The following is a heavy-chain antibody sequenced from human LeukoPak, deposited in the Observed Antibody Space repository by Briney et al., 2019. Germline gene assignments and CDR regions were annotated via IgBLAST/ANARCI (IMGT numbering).Heavy chain of an antibody. CDR2: MSPRSGST. D-gene: IGHD7-27*01. CDR3: ARTPPNWGADY. Sequence: ASMKVSCKASGYSFTSYDINWVRQAPGQGPEWMGWMSPRSGSTGYAQKFQGRVAMTSDTSISTAYMELSRLTSDDTAVYYCARTPPNWGADYWGKGTLVTVSS. V-gene: IGHV1-8*01. J-gene: IGHJ4*02. CDR1: GYSFTSYD.